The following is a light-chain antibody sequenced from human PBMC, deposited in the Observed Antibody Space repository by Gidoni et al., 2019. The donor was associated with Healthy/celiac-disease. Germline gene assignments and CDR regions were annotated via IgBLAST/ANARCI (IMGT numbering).Light chain of an antibody. CDR3: QSADSSGTYVV. Sequence: SYELTQPPSVSVSHGQKARLTCSGDALPKQYAYWYQQKPGQAPVLVIYKDSERPSGFPERFSGSSSGTTVTLTISGVQAEDEADYYCQSADSSGTYVVFGGGTKLTVL. CDR1: ALPKQY. J-gene: IGLJ2*01. CDR2: KDS. V-gene: IGLV3-25*02.